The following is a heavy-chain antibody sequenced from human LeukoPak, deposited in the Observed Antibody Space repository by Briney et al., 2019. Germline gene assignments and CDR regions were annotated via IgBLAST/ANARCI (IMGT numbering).Heavy chain of an antibody. CDR1: GFTFSSSW. CDR2: IKQDGGET. Sequence: PGGSLRLSCVASGFTFSSSWMSWVRQGPGKGLAGVANIKQDGGETFYVDSVKDRFTISRDNAKNSMYLQMNSLRVEDTAVYYCARDPYIGRYGAFDVWGQGTMVTDSS. D-gene: IGHD1-26*01. CDR3: ARDPYIGRYGAFDV. J-gene: IGHJ3*01. V-gene: IGHV3-7*01.